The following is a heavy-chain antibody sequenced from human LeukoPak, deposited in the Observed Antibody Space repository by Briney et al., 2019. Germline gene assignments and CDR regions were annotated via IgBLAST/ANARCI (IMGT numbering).Heavy chain of an antibody. CDR1: GGSFTDYF. V-gene: IGHV3-11*04. CDR3: AKDFPHYYEVPHGMDV. J-gene: IGHJ6*02. D-gene: IGHD3-22*01. CDR2: ISVRAGTI. Sequence: LSLTCTVFGGSFTDYFWTWVRQAPGKGLEWIAYISVRAGTIYYGDSAEGRFTISRDDAKNSLYLQMNGLRVEDTAIYYCAKDFPHYYEVPHGMDVWGQGTTVTV.